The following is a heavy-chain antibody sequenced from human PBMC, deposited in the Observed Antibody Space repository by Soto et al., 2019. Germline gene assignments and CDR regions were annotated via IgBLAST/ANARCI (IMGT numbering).Heavy chain of an antibody. CDR1: GGSFSGYY. D-gene: IGHD2-2*01. V-gene: IGHV4-34*01. Sequence: PSETLSLTCAVYGGSFSGYYWSWIRQPPGKGLEWIGEINHSGSTNYNPSLKSRVTISVDTSKNQFSLKLSSVTAADTAVYYCARVVVPAAPDYWGQGTLVTVSS. CDR2: INHSGST. CDR3: ARVVVPAAPDY. J-gene: IGHJ4*02.